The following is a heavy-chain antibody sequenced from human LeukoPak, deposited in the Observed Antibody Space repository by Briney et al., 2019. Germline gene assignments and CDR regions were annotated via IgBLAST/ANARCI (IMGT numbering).Heavy chain of an antibody. D-gene: IGHD3-10*01. V-gene: IGHV4-34*01. CDR1: GGSFSGYY. CDR2: INHSGST. Sequence: SETLSLTCAVYGGSFSGYYWSWIRQPPGKGLEWIGEINHSGSTNYNPSLKSRVTITVDTSKNQFSLKLSSVTAADTAVYYCARGGSGSPGARGFDYWGQGTLVTVSS. J-gene: IGHJ4*02. CDR3: ARGGSGSPGARGFDY.